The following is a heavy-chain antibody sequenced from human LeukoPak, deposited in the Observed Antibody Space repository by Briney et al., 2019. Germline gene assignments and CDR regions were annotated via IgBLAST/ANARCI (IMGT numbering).Heavy chain of an antibody. CDR2: ISTSSSYI. D-gene: IGHD2-21*02. J-gene: IGHJ4*02. V-gene: IGHV3-21*01. CDR3: ARACGGDCYLSDY. CDR1: GFTFSSYS. Sequence: KAGGSLRLSCAASGFTFSSYSMNWVRQAPGKGLEWVSSISTSSSYIYYADSVKGRFTISRDNAKKSLYLQMNSLRAEDTAVYYCARACGGDCYLSDYWGQGTLVIVSS.